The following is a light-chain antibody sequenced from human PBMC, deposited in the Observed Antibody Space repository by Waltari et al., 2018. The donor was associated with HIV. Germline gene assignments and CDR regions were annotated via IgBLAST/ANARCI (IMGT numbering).Light chain of an antibody. CDR3: SSYAGNNNGV. V-gene: IGLV2-8*01. CDR2: EVT. Sequence: QSALTQPPSASGSPGQSVTISCPGTSSDIGRYNYVSWYQQHPGKAPKLIIYEVTERPSGVPDRFSGSKSGNTASLTVSGLQAEDEADYYCSSYAGNNNGVFGTGTKVTVL. CDR1: SSDIGRYNY. J-gene: IGLJ1*01.